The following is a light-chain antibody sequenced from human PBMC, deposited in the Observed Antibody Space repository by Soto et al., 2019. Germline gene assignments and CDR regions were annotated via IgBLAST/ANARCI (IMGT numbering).Light chain of an antibody. CDR1: QSVSSY. CDR2: GTS. Sequence: EIVMKQSTATLSVCPGERATLSCRASQSVSSYLAWYQQKPGQAPRLLIYGTSSRATGIPDRFSGSGSGTDFILTISRLEPEDFAVYYCQQYGSSPTFGQGTKVDI. J-gene: IGKJ1*01. CDR3: QQYGSSPT. V-gene: IGKV3-20*01.